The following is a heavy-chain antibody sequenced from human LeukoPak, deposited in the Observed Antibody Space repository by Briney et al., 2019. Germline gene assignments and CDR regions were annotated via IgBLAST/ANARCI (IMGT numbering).Heavy chain of an antibody. CDR2: IRDGGNT. CDR1: GHSTRSNFF. Sequence: SETLSLTCAVSGHSTRSNFFWGWIRQPPAKGLEWIGSIRDGGNTYYNPSLKSRVSMSLDASNNEFSLKLTSVTAADTAVYYCARGADTSSWHWFDPWGQGTLVIV. CDR3: ARGADTSSWHWFDP. D-gene: IGHD6-13*01. V-gene: IGHV4-38-2*01. J-gene: IGHJ5*02.